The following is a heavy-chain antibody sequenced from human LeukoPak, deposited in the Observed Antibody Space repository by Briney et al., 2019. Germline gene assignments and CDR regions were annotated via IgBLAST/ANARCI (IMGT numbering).Heavy chain of an antibody. CDR1: GGTFSSYA. CDR3: ARDGSGSLGLYYFDY. V-gene: IGHV1-69*13. J-gene: IGHJ4*02. CDR2: IIPIFGTA. D-gene: IGHD1-26*01. Sequence: ASVKVSCKASGGTFSSYAISWVRQAPGQGLEWMGGIIPIFGTANYAQKFQGRVTITADESTSTAYMELSSLRSEDTAVYYCARDGSGSLGLYYFDYWGQGTLVTVSS.